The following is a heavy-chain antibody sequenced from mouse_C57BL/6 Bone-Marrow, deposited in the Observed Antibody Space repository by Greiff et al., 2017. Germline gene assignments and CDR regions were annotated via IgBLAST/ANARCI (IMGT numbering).Heavy chain of an antibody. CDR2: IHPSDSDT. V-gene: IGHV1-74*01. CDR3: AITVDAVYAMEY. D-gene: IGHD1-1*01. Sequence: QVQLQQPGAELVKPGASVKVSCKASGYTFTSYWMHWVKQRPGQGLEWIGRIHPSDSDTNYNQKFKGKATLTVDKSCSTADMQLSSLTSEDSAVYYCAITVDAVYAMEYCGQGTSVTVSS. J-gene: IGHJ4*01. CDR1: GYTFTSYW.